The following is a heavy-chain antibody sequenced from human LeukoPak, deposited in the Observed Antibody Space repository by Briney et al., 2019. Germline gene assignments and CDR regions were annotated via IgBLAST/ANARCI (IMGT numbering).Heavy chain of an antibody. J-gene: IGHJ4*02. Sequence: ASVKVSCKASGYTFTSYDINWVRQATGQGLEWMGWMNPNSGNTGCAQKFQGRVTITRNTSISTAYMELSSLTAADTAVYYCAKDRSIGTYYTFDHWGQGTLVTVSS. CDR2: MNPNSGNT. CDR3: AKDRSIGTYYTFDH. D-gene: IGHD1-26*01. CDR1: GYTFTSYD. V-gene: IGHV1-8*03.